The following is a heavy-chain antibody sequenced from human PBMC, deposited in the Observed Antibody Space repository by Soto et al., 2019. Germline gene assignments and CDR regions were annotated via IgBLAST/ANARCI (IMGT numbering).Heavy chain of an antibody. Sequence: SETLSLTCAVYGGSFSGYYWSWIRQPPGKGLEWIGEINHSGSTNYNPSLKSRVTISVDTSKNQFSLKLSSVTAADTAVYYCARGPTKLGYCSGGSCTTNFDYWGQGTLVTVSS. CDR2: INHSGST. V-gene: IGHV4-34*01. CDR3: ARGPTKLGYCSGGSCTTNFDY. CDR1: GGSFSGYY. J-gene: IGHJ4*02. D-gene: IGHD2-15*01.